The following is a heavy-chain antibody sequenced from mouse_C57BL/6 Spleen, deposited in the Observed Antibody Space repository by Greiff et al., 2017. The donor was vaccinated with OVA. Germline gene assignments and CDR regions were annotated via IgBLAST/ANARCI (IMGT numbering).Heavy chain of an antibody. CDR3: ARHDGGNYPCAMDY. D-gene: IGHD2-1*01. V-gene: IGHV2-6-1*01. CDR1: GFSLTSYG. Sequence: VKLQESGPGLVAPSQSLSITCTVSGFSLTSYGVHWVRQPPGKGLEWLVVIWSDGSTTYNSALKSRLSISKDNSKSQVFLKMNSLQTDDTAMYYCARHDGGNYPCAMDYWGQGTSGTVSS. J-gene: IGHJ4*01. CDR2: IWSDGST.